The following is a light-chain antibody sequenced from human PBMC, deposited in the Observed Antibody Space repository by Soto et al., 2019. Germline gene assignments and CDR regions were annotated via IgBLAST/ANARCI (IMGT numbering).Light chain of an antibody. CDR3: NSYTTTATYV. CDR2: GVN. CDR1: STDIGTYNY. J-gene: IGLJ1*01. Sequence: QSVLTQPASVSGSPGQSITISCTGTSTDIGTYNYVSWYQQHPGKAPKLMIYGVNSRPAGVSARFSGSKSGNTASLTISGLQAEDEADYYCNSYTTTATYVFGTGTKLTVL. V-gene: IGLV2-14*01.